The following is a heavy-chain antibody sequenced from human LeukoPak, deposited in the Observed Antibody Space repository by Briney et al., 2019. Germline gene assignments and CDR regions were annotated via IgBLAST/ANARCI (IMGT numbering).Heavy chain of an antibody. J-gene: IGHJ4*02. CDR1: GFTFSSYG. Sequence: GGSLRLSCAASGFTFSSYGMHWVRQAPGKGLEGVAVISYDGSNKYYADSVKGRFTISRDNSKNTLYLQMNSLRAEDTAVYYCASKNVAGYFDYWGQGTLVTVSS. CDR3: ASKNVAGYFDY. CDR2: ISYDGSNK. V-gene: IGHV3-30*03. D-gene: IGHD6-19*01.